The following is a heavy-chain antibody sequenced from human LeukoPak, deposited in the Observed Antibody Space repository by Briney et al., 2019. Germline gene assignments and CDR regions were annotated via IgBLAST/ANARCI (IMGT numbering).Heavy chain of an antibody. CDR2: INPSGGST. D-gene: IGHD3-22*01. Sequence: ASVKVSCKASGYTFTSYYMHWVRQAPGQGLEWMGIINPSGGSTSYAQKFQGRVTMTRYTSTSTVYMELSSLRSEDTAVYYCARDLRDYYDSSGYVAPFDLWGRGTLVTVSS. CDR1: GYTFTSYY. CDR3: ARDLRDYYDSSGYVAPFDL. J-gene: IGHJ2*01. V-gene: IGHV1-46*01.